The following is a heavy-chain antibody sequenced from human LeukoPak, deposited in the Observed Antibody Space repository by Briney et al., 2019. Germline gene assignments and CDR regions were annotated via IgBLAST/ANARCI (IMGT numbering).Heavy chain of an antibody. CDR2: INHSGST. V-gene: IGHV4-34*01. D-gene: IGHD2-2*02. Sequence: SETLSLTCAVYGGSFSGYYWSWIRQPPGKGLEWIGEINHSGSTNYNPSLKSRVTISVDTSKNQFSLKLSSVTAADTAVYYCARHHCSSTSCYSYYYYGMDVWGQGTTVTVSS. CDR3: ARHHCSSTSCYSYYYYGMDV. J-gene: IGHJ6*02. CDR1: GGSFSGYY.